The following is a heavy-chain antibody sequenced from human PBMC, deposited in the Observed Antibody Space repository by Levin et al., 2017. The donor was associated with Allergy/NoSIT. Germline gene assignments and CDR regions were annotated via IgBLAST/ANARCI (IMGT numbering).Heavy chain of an antibody. CDR2: INHSGST. J-gene: IGHJ4*02. CDR1: GGSFSGYY. CDR3: ARGGHSSGYRAPFDY. V-gene: IGHV4-34*01. D-gene: IGHD3-22*01. Sequence: SETLSLTCAVYGGSFSGYYWSWIRQPPGKGLEWIGEINHSGSTNYNPSLKSRVTISVDTSKNQFSLKLSSVTAADTAVYYCARGGHSSGYRAPFDYWGQGTLVTVSS.